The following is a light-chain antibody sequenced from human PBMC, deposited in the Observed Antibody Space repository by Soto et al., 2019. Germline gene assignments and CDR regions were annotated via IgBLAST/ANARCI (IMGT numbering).Light chain of an antibody. CDR3: QQYFEWPPMT. V-gene: IGKV3-15*01. Sequence: VMTQSPATLSVSPGERATLSCWASGTVATNLAWYQQKPGQAPRLLISGASTRAAGISDRFRGSGSGTEFTLTISSLRSEDSAIYYCQQYFEWPPMTFGQGTKVDI. CDR2: GAS. CDR1: GTVATN. J-gene: IGKJ1*01.